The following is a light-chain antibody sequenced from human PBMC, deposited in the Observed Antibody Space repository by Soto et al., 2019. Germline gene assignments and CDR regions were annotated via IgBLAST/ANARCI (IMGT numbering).Light chain of an antibody. V-gene: IGLV2-23*01. CDR1: SSDVGSYNL. CDR3: CSYARSSTYV. Sequence: HSALTQPASVSGSPGQSITISCTGTSSDVGSYNLVSWYQQHPVKAPKLMIYEGSKRPSGVSNRFSGSKSGNTASLTISGLQAEDEADYYCCSYARSSTYVFGSGTKVTV. J-gene: IGLJ1*01. CDR2: EGS.